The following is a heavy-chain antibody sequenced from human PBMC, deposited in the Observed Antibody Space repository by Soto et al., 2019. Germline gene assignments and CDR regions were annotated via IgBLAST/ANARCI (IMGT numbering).Heavy chain of an antibody. D-gene: IGHD3-10*01. CDR3: ARDLEFRDGNISHLDY. Sequence: SVKVSCKASGGTFNSHTFNWVRQAPGQGLEWMGGIFPIFDRANYAQKFRDRLTIIADESTRTVYLELSSLRSDDTAVYYCARDLEFRDGNISHLDYWGQGTLVTVSS. CDR2: IFPIFDRA. V-gene: IGHV1-69*13. CDR1: GGTFNSHT. J-gene: IGHJ4*02.